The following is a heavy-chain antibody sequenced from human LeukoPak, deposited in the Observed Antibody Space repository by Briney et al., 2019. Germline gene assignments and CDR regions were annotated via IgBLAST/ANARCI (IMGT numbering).Heavy chain of an antibody. D-gene: IGHD3-3*01. V-gene: IGHV4-61*02. J-gene: IGHJ3*02. CDR3: ARNYDFWSGYYTPDDAFDI. CDR1: GGSISSGSYY. Sequence: SETLSLTCTVSGGSISSGSYYWSWIRQPAGKGLEWIGRIYTSGSTNYNPSLKSRVTISVDTSKNQFSLKLGSVTAADTAVYYCARNYDFWSGYYTPDDAFDIWGQGTMVTVSS. CDR2: IYTSGST.